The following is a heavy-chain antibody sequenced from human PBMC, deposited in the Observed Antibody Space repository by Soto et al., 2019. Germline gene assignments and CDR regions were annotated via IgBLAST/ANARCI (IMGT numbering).Heavy chain of an antibody. CDR2: ISWDGGST. CDR1: GFTFDDYA. J-gene: IGHJ6*02. D-gene: IGHD2-2*02. Sequence: PGGSLRLSCAASGFTFDDYAMHWVRQAPGKGLEWVSLISWDGGSTYYADSVKGRFTISRDNSKNSLYLQMNSLRAEDTALYYCAKDIRLGAGSSSSNRSYTDGLDVWGQGTTVTVSS. CDR3: AKDIRLGAGSSSSNRSYTDGLDV. V-gene: IGHV3-43D*04.